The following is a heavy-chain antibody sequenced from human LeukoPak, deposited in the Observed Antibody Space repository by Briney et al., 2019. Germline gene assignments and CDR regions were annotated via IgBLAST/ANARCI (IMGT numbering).Heavy chain of an antibody. CDR3: VKDDGWVQYAN. J-gene: IGHJ4*02. Sequence: PGGSLRLSCAASGFIFSDYYMSWIRQAPGKGLEWVSGIRADAVTTYYADSVKGRFIISRDNSKNTVYLQMNSLSAEDAAVYYCVKDDGWVQYANWGQGTLVTVSS. CDR1: GFIFSDYY. D-gene: IGHD5-24*01. CDR2: IRADAVTT. V-gene: IGHV3-23*01.